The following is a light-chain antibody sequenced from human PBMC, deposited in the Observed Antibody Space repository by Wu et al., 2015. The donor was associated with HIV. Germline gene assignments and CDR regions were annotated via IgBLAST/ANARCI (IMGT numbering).Light chain of an antibody. J-gene: IGKJ4*01. CDR3: QQYNDWLFLT. CDR1: QSIRSD. Sequence: QSPATLSLSPGSRATLSCRASQSIRSDLGWYQQRPGQAPRLLIYDASNRVTGIPARFSGSGSGTEFTLTISSLQSEDFAIYYCQQYNDWLFLTFGGGPKVDIK. V-gene: IGKV3D-15*01. CDR2: DAS.